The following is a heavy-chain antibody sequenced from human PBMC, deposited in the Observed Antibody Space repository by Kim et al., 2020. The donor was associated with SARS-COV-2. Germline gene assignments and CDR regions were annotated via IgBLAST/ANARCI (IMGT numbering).Heavy chain of an antibody. CDR2: IWLDGSNK. J-gene: IGHJ6*03. CDR3: ARGRGSYYYYMDV. D-gene: IGHD1-26*01. CDR1: GFTFSSYG. Sequence: GGSLRLSCAASGFTFSSYGMHWVRQAPGKGLEWVVVIWLDGSNKYYADSVKGRFTISRDNSKNTLYLQMNSLRVKDTAVYYCARGRGSYYYYMDVWGKGTTVTVSS. V-gene: IGHV3-33*01.